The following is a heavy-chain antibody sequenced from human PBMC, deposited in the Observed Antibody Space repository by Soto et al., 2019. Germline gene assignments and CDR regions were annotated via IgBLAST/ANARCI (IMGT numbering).Heavy chain of an antibody. D-gene: IGHD3-22*01. J-gene: IGHJ3*02. Sequence: SETLSLTCAVYGGSFSGCYWSWIRQPPGKGLEWIGEINHSGSTNYNPSLKSRVTISVDTSKNQFSLKLSSVTAADTAVYYCAGGPYYYDSSGYYEKGAFDIWGQGTMVTVSS. CDR1: GGSFSGCY. CDR2: INHSGST. V-gene: IGHV4-34*01. CDR3: AGGPYYYDSSGYYEKGAFDI.